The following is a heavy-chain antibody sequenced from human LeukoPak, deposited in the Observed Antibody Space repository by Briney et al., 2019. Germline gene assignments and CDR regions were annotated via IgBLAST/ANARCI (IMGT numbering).Heavy chain of an antibody. J-gene: IGHJ6*03. CDR1: GFTFGDYA. D-gene: IGHD3-3*01. Sequence: GRSLRLSCTASGFTFGDYAMSWVRQAPGKGLEWVGFIRSKAYGGTTEYAASVKGRFTISRDDSKSIAYLQMNSLKTEDTAVYYCTRGVYDFWSGYPSYYYMDVWGKGTTVTVSS. CDR2: IRSKAYGGTT. CDR3: TRGVYDFWSGYPSYYYMDV. V-gene: IGHV3-49*04.